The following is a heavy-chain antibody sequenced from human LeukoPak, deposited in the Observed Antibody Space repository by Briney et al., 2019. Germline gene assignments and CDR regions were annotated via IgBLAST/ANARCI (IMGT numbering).Heavy chain of an antibody. Sequence: SETLSLTCTVSGGSLSSYYWSWIRQPAGKGLEWIGRISTSGNTNYNPSLKSRVAMSVDTSKNQFSLKLSSVTAADTAVYYCARGVYYDVWSGYYSGAFDIWGQGTMVTVSS. CDR1: GGSLSSYY. J-gene: IGHJ3*02. D-gene: IGHD3-3*01. CDR2: ISTSGNT. V-gene: IGHV4-4*07. CDR3: ARGVYYDVWSGYYSGAFDI.